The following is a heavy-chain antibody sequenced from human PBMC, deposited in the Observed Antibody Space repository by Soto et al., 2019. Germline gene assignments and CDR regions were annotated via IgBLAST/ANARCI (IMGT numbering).Heavy chain of an antibody. J-gene: IGHJ3*02. CDR2: ISWNSGSI. CDR1: GFTFDDYA. Sequence: EVQLVESGGGLVQPGRSLRLSCAASGFTFDDYAMHWVRQAPGKGLEWVSGISWNSGSIGYADSVKGRFTISRDNAKNSLYLQMNSLRAEDTAVYYCAKDKGGTTVTTGGAFDIWGQGTMVTVSS. CDR3: AKDKGGTTVTTGGAFDI. D-gene: IGHD4-17*01. V-gene: IGHV3-9*01.